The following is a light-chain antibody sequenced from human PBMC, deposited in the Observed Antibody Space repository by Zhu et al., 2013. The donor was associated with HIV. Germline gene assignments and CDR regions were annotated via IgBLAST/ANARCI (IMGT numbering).Light chain of an antibody. J-gene: IGLJ2*01. CDR2: EVS. V-gene: IGLV2-14*01. CDR3: SSYTSSSTLVV. CDR1: SSDVGGYKY. Sequence: QSALTQPASVSGSPGQSITISCTGTSSDVGGYKYVSWYQHHPGNAPKLMIYEVSNRPPGVSNRFSGSKSGDTASLTISGLQAEDEADYYCSSYTSSSTLVVFGGGTKLTVL.